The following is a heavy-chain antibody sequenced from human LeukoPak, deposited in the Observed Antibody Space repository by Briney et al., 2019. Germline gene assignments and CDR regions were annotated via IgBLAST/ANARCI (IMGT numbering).Heavy chain of an antibody. J-gene: IGHJ4*02. D-gene: IGHD3-22*01. CDR2: ISAYNGNT. CDR3: ARAGYYYDSSGYGY. CDR1: GYTFTSYG. Sequence: ASVKVSCKASGYTFTSYGISLVRQAPGQGLEWMGGISAYNGNTNNAQKLQGRVTMTTDTSTSTAYMELRSLRSDDTDVYYCARAGYYYDSSGYGYWVQGTLVTVSS. V-gene: IGHV1-18*01.